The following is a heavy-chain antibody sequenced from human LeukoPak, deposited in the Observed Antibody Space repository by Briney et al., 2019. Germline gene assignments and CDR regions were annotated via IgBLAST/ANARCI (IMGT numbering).Heavy chain of an antibody. CDR2: INPNSGGT. J-gene: IGHJ3*02. D-gene: IGHD6-19*01. Sequence: GASVKVSCKASGYTFTGYYMHWVRQAPGQGLEWMGWINPNSGGTNYAQKFQGRVTMTRDTSISTAYMELSRLRSDDTAVYYCARGGSSGWSTRAVCAFDIWGQGTMVTVSS. V-gene: IGHV1-2*02. CDR3: ARGGSSGWSTRAVCAFDI. CDR1: GYTFTGYY.